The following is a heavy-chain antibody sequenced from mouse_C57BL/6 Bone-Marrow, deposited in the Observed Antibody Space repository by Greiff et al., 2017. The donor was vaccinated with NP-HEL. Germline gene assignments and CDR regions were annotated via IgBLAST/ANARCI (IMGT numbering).Heavy chain of an antibody. CDR1: GFTFTDYY. CDR2: IRNKANGYTT. D-gene: IGHD1-1*01. Sequence: EVKLMESGGGLVQPGGSLSLSCAASGFTFTDYYMSWVRQPPGKALEWLGFIRNKANGYTTEYSASVKGRFTISRDNSQSILYLQMNALRAEDSATYYCARSGSSWGYFDVWHRDHGHRLL. J-gene: IGHJ1*03. CDR3: ARSGSSWGYFDV. V-gene: IGHV7-3*01.